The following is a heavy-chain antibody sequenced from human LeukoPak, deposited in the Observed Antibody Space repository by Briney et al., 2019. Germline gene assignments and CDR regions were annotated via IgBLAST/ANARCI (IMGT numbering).Heavy chain of an antibody. J-gene: IGHJ6*03. CDR1: GGTFSSYA. V-gene: IGHV1-69*05. CDR2: IIPIFGTA. D-gene: IGHD3-22*01. Sequence: SVKVSCKASGGTFSSYAISWVRQAPGQGLEWMGGIIPIFGTANYAQKFQGRVTITTDESTSTAYMELSSLRSEDAAVYYCASPQAYYYDSSGPPSPYYYMDVWGKGTTVTVSS. CDR3: ASPQAYYYDSSGPPSPYYYMDV.